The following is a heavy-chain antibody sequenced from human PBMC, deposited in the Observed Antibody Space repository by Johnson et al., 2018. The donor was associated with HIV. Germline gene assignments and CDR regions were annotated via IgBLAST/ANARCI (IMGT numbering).Heavy chain of an antibody. Sequence: VQLVESGGGLVQPGGSLRLSCVASGFTFSRYAIHWVRQAPGKGLEWVSVIYSGGSTYYADSVKGRFTISRENAKNSLYLQMNSLKTEDTAVYYCTTEAPTLLRAFDIWGQGTMVTVSS. V-gene: IGHV3-66*01. CDR1: GFTFSRYA. CDR3: TTEAPTLLRAFDI. CDR2: IYSGGST. J-gene: IGHJ3*02.